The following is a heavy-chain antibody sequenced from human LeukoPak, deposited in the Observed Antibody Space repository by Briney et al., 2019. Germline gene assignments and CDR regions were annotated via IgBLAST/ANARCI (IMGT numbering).Heavy chain of an antibody. V-gene: IGHV4-34*01. Sequence: ASETLSLTCAVYGGSFSGYYWSWIRQPPGKGLEWIGEINHSGSTNYNPSLKSLVTISVDTSKNQFSLKLSSVTAADTAVYYCARGYNSYGFLQHYYYYGMDVWGQGTTVTVSS. CDR1: GGSFSGYY. CDR3: ARGYNSYGFLQHYYYYGMDV. J-gene: IGHJ6*02. D-gene: IGHD5-18*01. CDR2: INHSGST.